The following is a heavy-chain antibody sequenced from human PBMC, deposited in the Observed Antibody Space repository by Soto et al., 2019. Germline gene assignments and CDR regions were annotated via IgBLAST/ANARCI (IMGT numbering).Heavy chain of an antibody. V-gene: IGHV3-23*01. CDR2: ISGSGGST. CDR3: AKDRVWFGELRYYYYMDV. CDR1: GFTFSSYA. Sequence: GGSLRLSCAASGFTFSSYAMSWVRQAPGKGLEWVSAISGSGGSTYYADSVKGRFTIPRDNSKNTLYLQMNSLRAEDTAVYYCAKDRVWFGELRYYYYMDVWGKGTTVTVSS. J-gene: IGHJ6*03. D-gene: IGHD3-10*01.